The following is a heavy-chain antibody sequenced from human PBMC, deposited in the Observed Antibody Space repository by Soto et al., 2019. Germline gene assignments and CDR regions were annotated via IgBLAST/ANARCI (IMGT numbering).Heavy chain of an antibody. D-gene: IGHD3-10*01. CDR2: IYYSGST. J-gene: IGHJ5*02. CDR3: ARGSMVRGVIITSNWFDP. CDR1: GGSISSYY. V-gene: IGHV4-59*01. Sequence: TSETLSLTCTVSGGSISSYYWSWIRQPPGKGLEWIGYIYYSGSTNYNPSLKSRVTISVDTSKNQFSLKLSSVTAADTAVYYCARGSMVRGVIITSNWFDPWGQGTLVTVSS.